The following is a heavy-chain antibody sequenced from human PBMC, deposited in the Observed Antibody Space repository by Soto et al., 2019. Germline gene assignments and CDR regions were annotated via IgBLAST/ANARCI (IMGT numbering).Heavy chain of an antibody. CDR1: GFTFSSYA. J-gene: IGHJ6*02. Sequence: GGSLRLSCAASGFTFSSYAMHWVRQAPGKGLEWVAVISYDGSNKYYADSVKGRFTISRDNSKNTLYLQMNSLRAEDTAVYYCARGRIAAPYYYYYYGMDVWGQGTTVTVSS. V-gene: IGHV3-30-3*01. D-gene: IGHD6-6*01. CDR3: ARGRIAAPYYYYYYGMDV. CDR2: ISYDGSNK.